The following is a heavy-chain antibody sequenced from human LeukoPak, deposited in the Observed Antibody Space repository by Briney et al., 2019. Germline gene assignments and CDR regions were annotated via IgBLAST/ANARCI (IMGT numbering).Heavy chain of an antibody. D-gene: IGHD1-26*01. CDR2: IYYSGST. CDR3: ARYSGGSYYGFDY. Sequence: SETLSLTCTVSGGSISSYYWSWIRQPPGKGLEWIGYIYYSGSTNYNPSLKSRVTISVDTSKNQFSLKLSSVTAADTAVYYCARYSGGSYYGFDYWGQGTLVTVSS. V-gene: IGHV4-59*01. CDR1: GGSISSYY. J-gene: IGHJ4*02.